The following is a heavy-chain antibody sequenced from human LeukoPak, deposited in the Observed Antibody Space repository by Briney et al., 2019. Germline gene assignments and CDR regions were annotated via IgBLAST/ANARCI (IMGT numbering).Heavy chain of an antibody. CDR3: ARAYSSGWYQPDY. V-gene: IGHV4-34*01. CDR2: INHSGST. CDR1: GGSFSGYY. J-gene: IGHJ4*02. D-gene: IGHD6-19*01. Sequence: SETLSLTCAVYGGSFSGYYWSWIRQPPGKGLEWIGEINHSGSTNYNPSLKSRVTISVDTSKNQFSLKLSSVTAADTAVYYCARAYSSGWYQPDYWGQGTLVTVSS.